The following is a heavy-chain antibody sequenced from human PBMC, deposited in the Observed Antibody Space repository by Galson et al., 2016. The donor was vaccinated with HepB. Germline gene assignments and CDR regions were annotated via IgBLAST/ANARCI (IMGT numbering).Heavy chain of an antibody. D-gene: IGHD2-15*01. Sequence: SVKVSCKASGFTFINSAVQWVRQARGQRLEWIGWIVVNSNNTKYAQKFQERVTFSRNMSTSTAYMELRSLRSDDTAVYYCARAGIDGVYCSGRSCSHFDYWGQGTLVSVSS. J-gene: IGHJ4*02. V-gene: IGHV1-58*01. CDR3: ARAGIDGVYCSGRSCSHFDY. CDR2: IVVNSNNT. CDR1: GFTFINSA.